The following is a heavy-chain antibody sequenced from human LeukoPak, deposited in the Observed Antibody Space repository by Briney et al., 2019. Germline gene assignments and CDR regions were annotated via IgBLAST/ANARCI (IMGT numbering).Heavy chain of an antibody. CDR3: ARNPEYYFDY. D-gene: IGHD1-14*01. CDR2: ISSSSSYI. CDR1: GFTFSDYS. Sequence: GGSLRLSCAASGFTFSDYSINWVRQAPGKGLEWVSSISSSSSYIYYADSVKGRFTISRDNAKNSLYLQMNSLRAEDTAVYYCARNPEYYFDYWGQGTLVTVSS. V-gene: IGHV3-21*01. J-gene: IGHJ4*02.